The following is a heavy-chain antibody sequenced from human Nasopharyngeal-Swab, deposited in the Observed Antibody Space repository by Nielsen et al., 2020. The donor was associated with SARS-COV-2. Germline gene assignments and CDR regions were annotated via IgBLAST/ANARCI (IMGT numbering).Heavy chain of an antibody. CDR1: GGSISSYY. J-gene: IGHJ4*02. CDR2: IYYSGTT. CDR3: ASLNYDSSGYYYGSFDH. Sequence: GSLRLSCSVSGGSISSYYWSWIRQPPGKGLEWIGYIYYSGTTNYNPSLKSRVTISLATSKNQFSLKLSSVTAADTAVYYCASLNYDSSGYYYGSFDHWGQGTLVTVSS. V-gene: IGHV4-59*13. D-gene: IGHD3-22*01.